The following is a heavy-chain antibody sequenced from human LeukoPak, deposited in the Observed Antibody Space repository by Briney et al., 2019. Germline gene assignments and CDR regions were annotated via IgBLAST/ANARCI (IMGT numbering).Heavy chain of an antibody. J-gene: IGHJ6*03. V-gene: IGHV4-59*12. CDR2: IYYSGCT. D-gene: IGHD1-26*01. CDR3: ARVPRWWELLQGRDYYYYYMDV. CDR1: GGSMSIYY. Sequence: SETLSLTCTVSGGSMSIYYWSWIRQPPGKGLEWIGYIYYSGCTNYNPSLKSRLTISVDTSKNQFSLKLSSVTAADPAVYYCARVPRWWELLQGRDYYYYYMDVWGKGTTVTVSS.